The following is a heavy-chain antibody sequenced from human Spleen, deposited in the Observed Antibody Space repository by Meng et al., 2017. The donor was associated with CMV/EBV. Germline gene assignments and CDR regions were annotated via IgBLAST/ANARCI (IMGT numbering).Heavy chain of an antibody. CDR3: AREGAFGAPDY. V-gene: IGHV4-4*02. J-gene: IGHJ4*02. CDR1: GGSISSRYW. Sequence: CGVSGGSISSRYWWSWVRQPPGKGLEWIGEIYHSGSTNYNPSLKSRVTISVDKSKNQFSLKLSSVTAADTAVYYCAREGAFGAPDYWGQGTLVTVSS. D-gene: IGHD3-3*01. CDR2: IYHSGST.